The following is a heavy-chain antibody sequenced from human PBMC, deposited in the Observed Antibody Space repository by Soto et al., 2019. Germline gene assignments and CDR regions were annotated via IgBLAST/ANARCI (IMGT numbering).Heavy chain of an antibody. J-gene: IGHJ4*02. Sequence: PSETLSLTCTASGGSISSGGYYWSWIRQHPGKGLEWIGYIYYSGSTYYNPSLKSRVTISVDTSKNQFSLKLSSVTAADTALYYCARVTSSYGDYRNFYYWGQGTLVPVSS. CDR2: IYYSGST. CDR3: ARVTSSYGDYRNFYY. D-gene: IGHD4-17*01. V-gene: IGHV4-31*03. CDR1: GGSISSGGYY.